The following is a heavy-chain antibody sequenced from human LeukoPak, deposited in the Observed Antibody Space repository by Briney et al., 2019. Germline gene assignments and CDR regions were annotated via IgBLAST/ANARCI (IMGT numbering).Heavy chain of an antibody. CDR2: IRYDGSNR. CDR1: GFTFTSYG. J-gene: IGHJ4*02. Sequence: GGSLRLSCAASGFTFTSYGMHWVRQAPGKGLEWVAFIRYDGSNRNYADSVKGRFTISRDNSRNTLYLQMNSLRAEDTAVYYCAKGGYSYDSSGHNYFDYWGQGTLVTVSS. CDR3: AKGGYSYDSSGHNYFDY. D-gene: IGHD3-22*01. V-gene: IGHV3-30*02.